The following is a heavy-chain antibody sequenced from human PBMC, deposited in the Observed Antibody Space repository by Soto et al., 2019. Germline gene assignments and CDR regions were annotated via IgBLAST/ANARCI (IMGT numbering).Heavy chain of an antibody. D-gene: IGHD3-22*01. J-gene: IGHJ6*02. V-gene: IGHV3-49*03. CDR2: IRSKAYGGTT. CDR3: TRARSGYYAYYYYGMDV. CDR1: GLTFGDYA. Sequence: SLRLSCTASGLTFGDYAMSWFRQAPGKGLEWVGFIRSKAYGGTTEYAASVKGRFTISRDDSKSIAYLQMNSLKTEDTAVYYCTRARSGYYAYYYYGMDVWGQGTTVTVSS.